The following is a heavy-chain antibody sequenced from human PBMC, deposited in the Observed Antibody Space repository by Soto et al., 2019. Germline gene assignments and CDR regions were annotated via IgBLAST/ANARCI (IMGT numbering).Heavy chain of an antibody. D-gene: IGHD1-1*01. CDR1: GFTFSSYA. CDR2: ISGSGGST. V-gene: IGHV3-23*01. CDR3: AKDLVNWNDGGDDY. Sequence: SGGSLRLSCAASGFTFSSYAMSWVRQAPGKGLEWVSAISGSGGSTYYADSVKGRFTISRDNSKNTLYLQMNSLRAEDTAVYYCAKDLVNWNDGGDDYWGQGALVTAPQ. J-gene: IGHJ4*02.